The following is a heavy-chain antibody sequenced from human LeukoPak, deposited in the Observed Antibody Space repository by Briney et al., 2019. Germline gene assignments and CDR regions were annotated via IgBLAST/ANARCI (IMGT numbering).Heavy chain of an antibody. CDR2: IYPTDSIT. J-gene: IGHJ5*02. CDR1: VYDFSTNW. Sequence: GESLKISCKTSVYDFSTNWIGWGRKMPGKGLEWMGIIYPTDSITRYSPSFRGQVTISVDTSISTAYLHWSSLKASDTAIYYCARRAPDKADYLSDPWGQGTLVTVSS. D-gene: IGHD4-11*01. V-gene: IGHV5-51*01. CDR3: ARRAPDKADYLSDP.